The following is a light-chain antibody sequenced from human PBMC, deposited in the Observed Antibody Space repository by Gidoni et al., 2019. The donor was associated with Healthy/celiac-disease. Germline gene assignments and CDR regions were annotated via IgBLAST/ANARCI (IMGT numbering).Light chain of an antibody. CDR1: QSVSSSY. J-gene: IGKJ2*01. Sequence: VLTQSPGTLSLSPGERATLSCRASQSVSSSYLAWYQQKPGQAPRILIYGASSRATGIPDRFSGSGSGTDFTLTISRLEPEDFAVDYCQQYGSSLGYTFGQGTKLEIK. V-gene: IGKV3-20*01. CDR3: QQYGSSLGYT. CDR2: GAS.